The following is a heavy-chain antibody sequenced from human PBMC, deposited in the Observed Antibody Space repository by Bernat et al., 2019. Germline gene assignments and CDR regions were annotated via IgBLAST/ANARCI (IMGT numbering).Heavy chain of an antibody. CDR2: IYSGGST. CDR1: GFTVSSNY. J-gene: IGHJ3*02. D-gene: IGHD3-10*01. V-gene: IGHV3-53*01. CDR3: ARVRSYYRRGNAFDI. Sequence: EVQLVESGGGLIQPGGSLRLSCAASGFTVSSNYMSWVRQAPGKGLEWVSAIYSGGSTYYADSVKGRFTISRDNSKNTLYLQMNSLRVEDTAVYYCARVRSYYRRGNAFDIWGQGTMVTVTS.